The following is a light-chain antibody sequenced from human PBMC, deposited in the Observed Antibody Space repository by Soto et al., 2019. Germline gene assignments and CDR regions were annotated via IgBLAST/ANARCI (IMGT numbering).Light chain of an antibody. CDR3: ATWDASLSGRV. Sequence: QSVLTQPPSASGTPGQRVTISCSGGTSNIGNNFVSWYQQLPGAAPKLLIYSDNQRPSGVTDRVSASKSGTSASLAISGLRSDDEADYYCATWDASLSGRVFGGGTKLTVL. V-gene: IGLV1-47*02. CDR1: TSNIGNNF. CDR2: SDN. J-gene: IGLJ3*02.